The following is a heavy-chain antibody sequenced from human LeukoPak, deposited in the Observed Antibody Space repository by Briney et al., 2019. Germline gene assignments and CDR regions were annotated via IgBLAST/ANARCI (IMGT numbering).Heavy chain of an antibody. CDR3: ASGVGANDPFDY. CDR2: IYYSGST. Sequence: SETLSLTCTVSGGSISSYYWSWVRQPPGKGLEWIGYIYYSGSTNYNPSLKSRVTISVDTSKNQFSLKLSSVTAADTAVYYCASGVGANDPFDYWGQGTLVTVSS. D-gene: IGHD1-26*01. V-gene: IGHV4-59*01. CDR1: GGSISSYY. J-gene: IGHJ4*02.